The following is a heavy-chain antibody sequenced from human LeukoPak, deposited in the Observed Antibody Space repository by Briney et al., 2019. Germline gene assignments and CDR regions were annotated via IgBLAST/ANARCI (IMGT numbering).Heavy chain of an antibody. V-gene: IGHV1-18*01. D-gene: IGHD2-15*01. J-gene: IGHJ4*02. CDR3: ARELVVAAQGALGY. CDR2: ISAYNGNT. Sequence: ASVKVSCXASGYTFTSYGISWVRQAPGQGLEWMGWISAYNGNTNYAQKLQGRVTMTTDTSTSTAYMELRSLRSEDTAVYYCARELVVAAQGALGYWGQGTLVTVSS. CDR1: GYTFTSYG.